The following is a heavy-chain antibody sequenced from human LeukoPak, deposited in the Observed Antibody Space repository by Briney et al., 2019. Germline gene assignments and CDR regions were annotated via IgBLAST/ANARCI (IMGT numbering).Heavy chain of an antibody. CDR1: GYTFTSYD. V-gene: IGHV1-8*01. J-gene: IGHJ5*02. Sequence: GASVKVSGKASGYTFTSYDINWVRQATGQGPEWMGWMNPNSGNTGYAQKFQGRVTMTRNTAISTAYMELSGLRSEDTAVYYCASPSAQIPHSSGYYNAWGQGTLVTVSS. CDR3: ASPSAQIPHSSGYYNA. D-gene: IGHD3-22*01. CDR2: MNPNSGNT.